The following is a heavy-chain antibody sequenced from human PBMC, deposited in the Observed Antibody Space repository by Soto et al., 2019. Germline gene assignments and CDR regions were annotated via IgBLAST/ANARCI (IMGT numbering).Heavy chain of an antibody. D-gene: IGHD1-1*01. Sequence: QLQLQESGPGLVKPSETLSLTCTVSGGSISNSSYYWGWIRQPPGKGLEWIGSIYYSGSTYYNPSLKSRVTISVDTSKNQFSLKLSSVTAADTAVYYCARQVSGTIHFDYWGQGTLVTVSS. V-gene: IGHV4-39*01. CDR3: ARQVSGTIHFDY. CDR1: GGSISNSSYY. CDR2: IYYSGST. J-gene: IGHJ4*02.